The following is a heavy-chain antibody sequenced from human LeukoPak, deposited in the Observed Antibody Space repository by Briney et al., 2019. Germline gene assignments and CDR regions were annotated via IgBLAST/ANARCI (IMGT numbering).Heavy chain of an antibody. V-gene: IGHV3-49*03. CDR2: IXSKAYGGTX. J-gene: IGHJ4*02. CDR1: GFTFGXXX. CDR3: SRDQDGYIDL. D-gene: IGHD5-24*01. Sequence: PGGSLRLSCTXSGFTFGXXXXXXXXXAPGXXXXWXGFIXSKAYGGTXXXAASXXGXXXXXXXDSKSIAYLQMNSLKTEDTAVYYCSRDQDGYIDLWGQGALVTVSS.